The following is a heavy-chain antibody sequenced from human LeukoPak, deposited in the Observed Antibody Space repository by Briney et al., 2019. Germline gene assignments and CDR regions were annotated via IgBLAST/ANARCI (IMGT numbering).Heavy chain of an antibody. D-gene: IGHD2-2*01. CDR1: GFTFSSYA. CDR2: ISGSGGST. Sequence: PGGSLRLSCAASGFTFSSYAMSWVRQAPGKGLEWVSAISGSGGSTYYADSVKGRLTISRDNSKNMLYLQMNSLRAEDTAVYYCAQGGDIVVVPAVGGFWGQGTLVSVSS. J-gene: IGHJ4*02. CDR3: AQGGDIVVVPAVGGF. V-gene: IGHV3-23*01.